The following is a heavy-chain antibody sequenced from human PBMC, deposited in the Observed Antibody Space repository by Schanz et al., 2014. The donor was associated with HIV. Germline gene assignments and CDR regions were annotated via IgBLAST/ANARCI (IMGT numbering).Heavy chain of an antibody. CDR3: ALSRPSGYGGSWYFDL. J-gene: IGHJ2*01. D-gene: IGHD2-15*01. Sequence: EVQLLESGGGLVQPGGSLRLSCAASGFTFSSYAMSWVRLAPGKGLEWVSTVGYGGDNTYYADSVEGRFTISRDNSKNTLYLQMNSLRAADTAVYYCALSRPSGYGGSWYFDLWGRGSLVAVSS. CDR2: VGYGGDNT. CDR1: GFTFSSYA. V-gene: IGHV3-23*01.